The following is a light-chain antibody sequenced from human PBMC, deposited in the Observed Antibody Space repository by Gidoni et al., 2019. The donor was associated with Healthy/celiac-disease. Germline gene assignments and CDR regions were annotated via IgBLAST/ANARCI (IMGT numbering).Light chain of an antibody. CDR3: HQRSNWPPIT. CDR1: QSVSSY. Sequence: EIVLTQSPAPLSLSPGERATLTCRASQSVSSYLAWYQQKPGQAPRLLLYDASNMATGIPARFSGSGSGTDFTLPISSLEPADFAVYYCHQRSNWPPITFXXXTRLEIK. CDR2: DAS. J-gene: IGKJ5*01. V-gene: IGKV3-11*01.